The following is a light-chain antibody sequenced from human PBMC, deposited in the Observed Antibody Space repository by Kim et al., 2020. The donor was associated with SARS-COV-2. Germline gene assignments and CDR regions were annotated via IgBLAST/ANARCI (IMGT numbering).Light chain of an antibody. V-gene: IGLV1-44*01. CDR2: RNS. J-gene: IGLJ1*01. CDR1: SSNFGVNI. Sequence: GQRVTITGSGSSSNFGVNIVNWYQKVPGTAPKLLIYRNSQRPSGVSDRFSGSQSGTSASLAISGLQSEDEADYYCAAWDDSLNGYVFASGTKVTVL. CDR3: AAWDDSLNGYV.